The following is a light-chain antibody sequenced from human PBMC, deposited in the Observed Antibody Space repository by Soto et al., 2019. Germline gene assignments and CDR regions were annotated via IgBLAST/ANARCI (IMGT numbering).Light chain of an antibody. J-gene: IGKJ3*01. CDR1: QSVLYSSINKNY. V-gene: IGKV4-1*01. CDR2: WAS. Sequence: DIVMTQSPDSLAVSLGERATINCKSSQSVLYSSINKNYLAWYQQKTGQPPRLLIYWASTRESGVPDRFSGSGSGTDFPLTISSLQAEDVAVYYCQQYYSTPFTFGPRTKVDIK. CDR3: QQYYSTPFT.